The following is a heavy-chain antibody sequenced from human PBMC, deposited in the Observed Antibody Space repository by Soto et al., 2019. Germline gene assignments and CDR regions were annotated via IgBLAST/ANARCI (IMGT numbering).Heavy chain of an antibody. CDR1: GGSVSYNSYY. CDR3: ARLVVVAPVANV. D-gene: IGHD2-21*01. V-gene: IGHV4-39*01. J-gene: IGHJ4*02. Sequence: SETLSLTCSVSGGSVSYNSYYWGWIRQPPGKGLEWVGGIFYTGTTYYNPSLKDRLSISADTSKNSFSLNLTSVTAADTAVYFCARLVVVAPVANVWGQGALVTVSS. CDR2: IFYTGTT.